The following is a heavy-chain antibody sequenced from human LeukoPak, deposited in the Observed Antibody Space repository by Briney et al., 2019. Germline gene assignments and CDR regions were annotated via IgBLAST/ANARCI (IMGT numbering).Heavy chain of an antibody. J-gene: IGHJ4*02. CDR2: IYYSGST. CDR1: GGSISSYY. D-gene: IGHD6-19*01. Sequence: SETLSLTCTVSGGSISSYYWSWIRQPPGKGLEWIGYIYYSGSTNYNPSLKSRVTISADTSKNQFSLKLSSVTAADTAVYYCARHEYAVAGIFDYWGQGTLVTVSS. V-gene: IGHV4-59*08. CDR3: ARHEYAVAGIFDY.